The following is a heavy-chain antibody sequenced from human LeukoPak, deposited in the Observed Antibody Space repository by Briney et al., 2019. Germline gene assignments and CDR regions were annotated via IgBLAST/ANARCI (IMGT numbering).Heavy chain of an antibody. D-gene: IGHD3-22*01. CDR2: TSPDGNEK. CDR1: GFTFSRYA. V-gene: IGHV3-30*01. CDR3: FTGSAYYYDS. Sequence: GGSLRLSCAASGFTFSRYAMHWVRQAPGKGLEWVAVTSPDGNEKYYADSVKGRFTISRDNSKNTVFLQMNSLSTEDTAVYSCFTGSAYYYDSWDQGTLVTVSS. J-gene: IGHJ5*01.